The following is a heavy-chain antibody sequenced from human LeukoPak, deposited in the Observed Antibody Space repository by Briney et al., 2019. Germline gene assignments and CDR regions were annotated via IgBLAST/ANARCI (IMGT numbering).Heavy chain of an antibody. V-gene: IGHV1-46*01. CDR2: INPSGGST. CDR3: AREKYYDLWSGYYTVAPLDY. Sequence: ASVKVPCKASGYTFTSYYMHWVRQAPGQGLEWMGIINPSGGSTSYAQKFQGRVTITRDTSTSTVYMELSSLRSEDTAVYYCAREKYYDLWSGYYTVAPLDYWGQGTLVTVSS. CDR1: GYTFTSYY. D-gene: IGHD3-3*01. J-gene: IGHJ4*02.